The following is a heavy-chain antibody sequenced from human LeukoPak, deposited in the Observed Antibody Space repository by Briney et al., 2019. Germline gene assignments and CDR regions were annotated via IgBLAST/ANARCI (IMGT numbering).Heavy chain of an antibody. CDR2: ISSSSSYI. Sequence: GGSLRLSCAASGFTFSSYSMNWVRQAPGRGLESVSSISSSSSYIYYADSVKGRFTISRDNAKNSLYLQMNSLRDEDTAVYYCARENDGDKGLDPWGQATLVSVCS. CDR1: GFTFSSYS. J-gene: IGHJ5*02. D-gene: IGHD5-24*01. CDR3: ARENDGDKGLDP. V-gene: IGHV3-21*01.